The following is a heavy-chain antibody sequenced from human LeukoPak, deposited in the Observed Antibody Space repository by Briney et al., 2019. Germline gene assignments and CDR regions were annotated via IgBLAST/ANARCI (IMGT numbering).Heavy chain of an antibody. CDR1: GGSFSGYY. CDR3: ARGVVVPAAIPPGLADYYYGMDV. Sequence: SETLSLTCAVYGGSFSGYYWSWIRQPPGKGLEWIGEINYSGSTNYNPSLKSRVTISVDTSKNQFSLKLSSVTAADTAVYYCARGVVVPAAIPPGLADYYYGMDVWGQGTTVTVSS. J-gene: IGHJ6*02. V-gene: IGHV4-34*01. D-gene: IGHD2-2*01. CDR2: INYSGST.